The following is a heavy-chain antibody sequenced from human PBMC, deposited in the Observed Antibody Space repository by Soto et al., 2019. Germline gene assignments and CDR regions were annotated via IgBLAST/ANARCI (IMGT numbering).Heavy chain of an antibody. CDR3: AKGGNWNDPAVDV. D-gene: IGHD1-20*01. V-gene: IGHV3-23*01. Sequence: EVQLLESGGGLVQPGGSLRLSCAASGFTFSSFAMSWVRQAPGKGLEWVSGLSGSGGSANYADSVKGRFTISRDNAKNTLFLQMNSLRAEDTAVYYCAKGGNWNDPAVDVWGQGTVVTVSS. J-gene: IGHJ3*01. CDR1: GFTFSSFA. CDR2: LSGSGGSA.